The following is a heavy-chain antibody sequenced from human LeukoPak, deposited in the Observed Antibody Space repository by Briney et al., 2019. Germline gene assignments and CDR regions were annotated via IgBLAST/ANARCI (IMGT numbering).Heavy chain of an antibody. D-gene: IGHD4-17*01. CDR2: IYPGDSET. J-gene: IGHJ6*02. CDR3: ARPSVTTSYYYDYYGMDV. Sequence: GESLKISCKASGYSFTSYWIGWVRQLPGKGLEWMGIIYPGDSETRYSPSFQGQVTISVDKSISTAYLQWSSLKASDTAMYYCARPSVTTSYYYDYYGMDVWGQGTTVTVSS. V-gene: IGHV5-51*01. CDR1: GYSFTSYW.